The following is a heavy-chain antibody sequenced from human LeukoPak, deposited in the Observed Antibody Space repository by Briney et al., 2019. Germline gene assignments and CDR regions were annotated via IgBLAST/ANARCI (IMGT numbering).Heavy chain of an antibody. CDR2: VYPGDSDT. D-gene: IGHD3/OR15-3a*01. V-gene: IGHV5-51*01. CDR1: GYSFTTYW. Sequence: GESLKIPCKASGYSFTTYWIAWVRQMPGKGLEWVGSVYPGDSDTRYSPSFQGHVTISADKATNTAYLQWSSLKASDTAMYYCARSFLDSVAFDIWGQGTMVTVSS. CDR3: ARSFLDSVAFDI. J-gene: IGHJ3*02.